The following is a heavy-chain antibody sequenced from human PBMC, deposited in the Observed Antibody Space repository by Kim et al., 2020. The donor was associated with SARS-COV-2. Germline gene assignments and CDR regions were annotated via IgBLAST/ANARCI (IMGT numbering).Heavy chain of an antibody. J-gene: IGHJ6*02. CDR3: ARDKKVVDYYDSSGYVGQYYYYYGMDV. Sequence: SETLSLTCTVSGGSISSYYWSWIRQPPGKGLEWIGYIYYSGSTNYNPSLKSRVTISVDTSKNQFSLKLSSVTAADTAVYYCARDKKVVDYYDSSGYVGQYYYYYGMDVWGQGTTVTVSS. CDR1: GGSISSYY. V-gene: IGHV4-59*13. D-gene: IGHD3-22*01. CDR2: IYYSGST.